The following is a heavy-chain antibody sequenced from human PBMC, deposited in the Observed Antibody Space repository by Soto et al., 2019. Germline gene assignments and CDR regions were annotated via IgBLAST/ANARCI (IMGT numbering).Heavy chain of an antibody. Sequence: GGSLRLSCTASGFTFGDYAMSWFRQAPGKGLEWVGFIRSKAYGGTTEYAASVKGRFTISRDDSKSIAYLQMNSLKTEDTAVYYCTRDTYDSSGYYYDYYYGMDVWGQWTAVTVSS. CDR2: IRSKAYGGTT. J-gene: IGHJ6*02. CDR3: TRDTYDSSGYYYDYYYGMDV. V-gene: IGHV3-49*03. CDR1: GFTFGDYA. D-gene: IGHD3-22*01.